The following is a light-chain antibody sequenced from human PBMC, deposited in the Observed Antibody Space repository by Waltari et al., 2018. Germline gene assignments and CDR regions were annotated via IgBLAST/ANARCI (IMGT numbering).Light chain of an antibody. CDR1: QSLVFVDGNTY. CDR3: VQGTGWPWT. V-gene: IGKV2D-30*01. J-gene: IGKJ1*01. Sequence: VLVQSPLSLPVSLGQPASISCRSNQSLVFVDGNTYLNWLHQRPGQSPRRLIYNVSNWESWVPDRFTGSGSGTGFTLKISRVAAEDVGVYYCVQGTGWPWTFGQGTKVEIK. CDR2: NVS.